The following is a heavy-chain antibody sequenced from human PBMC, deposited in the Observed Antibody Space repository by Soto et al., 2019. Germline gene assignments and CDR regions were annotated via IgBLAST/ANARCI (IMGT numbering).Heavy chain of an antibody. D-gene: IGHD1-20*01. Sequence: SETLSLTCTVSGGSISRSSYYWGWIRQPPGKGLEWIGNIYYSGNTYYNPSLQSRVTISVDTSKNHFSLKLTSATAADTAVYYCARRITRPERFDYWGPGTLVTVSS. V-gene: IGHV4-39*02. CDR2: IYYSGNT. CDR1: GGSISRSSYY. J-gene: IGHJ4*02. CDR3: ARRITRPERFDY.